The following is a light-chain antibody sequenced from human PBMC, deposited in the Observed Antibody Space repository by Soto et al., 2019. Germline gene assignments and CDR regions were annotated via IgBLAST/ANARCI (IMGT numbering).Light chain of an antibody. CDR1: QSVSSSY. CDR3: QQYGSSPLT. J-gene: IGKJ4*01. CDR2: DAS. V-gene: IGKV3-20*01. Sequence: IVMSQSPATLSVSQGERATLSCRASQSVSSSYLAWYQQKPGQAPRLLIYDASSRATGIPDRFSGGGSGTDFTLIISRLEPEDFAVYYCQQYGSSPLTFGGGTKV.